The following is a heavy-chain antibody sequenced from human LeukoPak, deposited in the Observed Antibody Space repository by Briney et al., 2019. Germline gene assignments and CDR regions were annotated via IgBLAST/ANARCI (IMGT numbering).Heavy chain of an antibody. CDR2: ISAYNGNT. J-gene: IGHJ4*02. D-gene: IGHD2/OR15-2a*01. CDR3: ARVDFYYFDY. CDR1: GYTFAGYY. V-gene: IGHV1-18*04. Sequence: ASVKVSCKASGYTFAGYYLHWVRQAPGQGLEGMGWISAYNGNTNYAQKLQGRVTMTTDTSTRTAYMELRSLRSDDTAVYCCARVDFYYFDYWGQGTLVTVSS.